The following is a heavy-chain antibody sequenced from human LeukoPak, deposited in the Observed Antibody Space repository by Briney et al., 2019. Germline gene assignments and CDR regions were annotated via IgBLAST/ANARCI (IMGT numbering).Heavy chain of an antibody. CDR1: PSAFTFGADG. V-gene: IGHV3-49*03. CDR3: SRGLHDYGDSNYYFDQ. D-gene: IGHD4-17*01. CDR2: IRKKEYGETT. Sequence: QPGGSLRLSCTASPSAFTFGADGRSWFRQAPGKGLEWISFIRKKEYGETTDYAASVRGRFTISRDDANSIAYLQMNGLKTEDTALYYCSRGLHDYGDSNYYFDQWGQGTLVTVSS. J-gene: IGHJ4*02.